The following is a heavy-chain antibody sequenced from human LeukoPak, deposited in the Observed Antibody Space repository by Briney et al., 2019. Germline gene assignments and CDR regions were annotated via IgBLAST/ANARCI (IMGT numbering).Heavy chain of an antibody. Sequence: GGSLRLSCAASGFTFSDYYMSWLRQAPGKGLEWVSYISSSGSTIYYADSVKGRFTISRDNAKNSLYLQMNSLRAEDTAVYYCARGPTYYDFWSGPTGNDYWGQGTLVTVSS. V-gene: IGHV3-11*04. J-gene: IGHJ4*02. CDR1: GFTFSDYY. D-gene: IGHD3-3*01. CDR2: ISSSGSTI. CDR3: ARGPTYYDFWSGPTGNDY.